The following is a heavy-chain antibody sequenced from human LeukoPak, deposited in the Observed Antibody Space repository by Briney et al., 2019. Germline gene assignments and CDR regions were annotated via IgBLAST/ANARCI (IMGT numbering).Heavy chain of an antibody. D-gene: IGHD5-12*01. J-gene: IGHJ4*02. Sequence: GGSLRLSCAASGFTFNRYKMNWVRRAAGRGLEWVSSISTSSSYIYYADSVGGRFTISRDHAKNTLYLQMNSLRAEDTAVYYCARGPSGYHNTGGQGTLVTVSS. CDR1: GFTFNRYK. CDR2: ISTSSSYI. V-gene: IGHV3-21*01. CDR3: ARGPSGYHNT.